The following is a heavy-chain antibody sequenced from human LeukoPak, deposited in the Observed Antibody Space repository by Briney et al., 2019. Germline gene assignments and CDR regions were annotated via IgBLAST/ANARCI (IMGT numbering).Heavy chain of an antibody. V-gene: IGHV3-64D*06. D-gene: IGHD3-22*01. J-gene: IGHJ3*02. CDR1: GFTFSSYA. CDR2: ISSNGGST. CDR3: VKGGIVVLISAFDI. Sequence: QPGGSLRLSCSASGFTFSSYAMLWVRQAPGKGLGYVSTISSNGGSTYYADSVKGRFTISRDNSKNTLNLQMSSLRAEDTAVYYCVKGGIVVLISAFDIWGQGTMVTVSS.